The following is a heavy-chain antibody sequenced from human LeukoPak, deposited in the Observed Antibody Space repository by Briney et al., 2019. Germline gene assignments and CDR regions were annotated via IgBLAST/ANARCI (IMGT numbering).Heavy chain of an antibody. J-gene: IGHJ3*02. V-gene: IGHV3-23*01. CDR3: AKEVYYYDSSGYYPDAFDI. Sequence: PGGSLRLSCAASGFTFSSYAMSWVRQAPGKGLEWVSAISGSGGSTYYADSVKGRFTISRDNSKNTLYLQMNSLRAEDMAVYYCAKEVYYYDSSGYYPDAFDIWGQGTMVTVSS. D-gene: IGHD3-22*01. CDR1: GFTFSSYA. CDR2: ISGSGGST.